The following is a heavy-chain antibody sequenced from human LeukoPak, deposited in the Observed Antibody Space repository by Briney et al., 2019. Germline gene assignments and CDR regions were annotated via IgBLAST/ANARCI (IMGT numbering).Heavy chain of an antibody. CDR3: AKDLGLGTLDY. CDR2: ISYDGSNK. D-gene: IGHD3/OR15-3a*01. CDR1: GFTFSSYA. V-gene: IGHV3-30*04. Sequence: GGSLRLSCAASGFTFSSYAMHWVRQAPGKGLEWVAVISYDGSNKYYADSVKGRFTISRDNSKNTLYLQMNSLRAEDTAVYYCAKDLGLGTLDYWGQGTLVTVSS. J-gene: IGHJ4*02.